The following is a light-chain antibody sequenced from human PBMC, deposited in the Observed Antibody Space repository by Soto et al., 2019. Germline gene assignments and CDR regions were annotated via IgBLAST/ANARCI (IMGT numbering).Light chain of an antibody. CDR2: ETS. Sequence: IQMTQSPSSLSASVGDRVTITCRASQSLSSRLTWYQQKPGEAPKLLIYETSSLHSGVPSMFSGSGSETDFTLTINSLQAEDFAPYYCQTGFSPPYTFGQGTKLEIK. CDR1: QSLSSR. CDR3: QTGFSPPYT. J-gene: IGKJ2*01. V-gene: IGKV1-39*01.